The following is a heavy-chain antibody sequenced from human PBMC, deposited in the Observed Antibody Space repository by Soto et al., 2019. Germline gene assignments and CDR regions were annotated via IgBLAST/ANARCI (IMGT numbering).Heavy chain of an antibody. CDR1: AGSISRNY. J-gene: IGHJ1*01. Sequence: PSGTLSLTYTVSAGSISRNYWTCTRQPPGKGLEWMGYVYKSGSTNYNSSLNSRVTISEDTAKSQLSLKVNSMTAADTAVYYCARYRREAVAGYTLANWGQGILLTVSS. V-gene: IGHV4-59*12. CDR3: ARYRREAVAGYTLAN. CDR2: VYKSGST. D-gene: IGHD6-13*01.